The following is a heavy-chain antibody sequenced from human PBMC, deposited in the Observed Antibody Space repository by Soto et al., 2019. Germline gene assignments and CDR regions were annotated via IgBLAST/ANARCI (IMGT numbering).Heavy chain of an antibody. CDR3: AKDLKRGSVLPYYYDSSGYSLFDY. D-gene: IGHD3-22*01. Sequence: PGGSLRLSCAASGFILNGHYMGWIRQAPGKGLEWLSYISSSGSTIYYADSVKGRITISRDNARNSVYLQMNSLRAEDTAVYYCAKDLKRGSVLPYYYDSSGYSLFDYWGQGTLVTVSS. J-gene: IGHJ4*02. CDR2: ISSSGSTI. CDR1: GFILNGHY. V-gene: IGHV3-11*04.